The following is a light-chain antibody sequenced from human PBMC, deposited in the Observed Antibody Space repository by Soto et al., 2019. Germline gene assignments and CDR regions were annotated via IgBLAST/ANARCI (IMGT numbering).Light chain of an antibody. J-gene: IGLJ2*01. CDR3: SSYTSSSTLV. V-gene: IGLV2-14*01. Sequence: QSALTQPASVSGSPGQSITISCTGTSSDVGGYNCVSWYQQHQGKAPKLMIYDVSNRPEGVSNRFSGAKSGNTASLTSSGLQAEDAAEYYCSSYTSSSTLVCGGGTKLTVL. CDR1: SSDVGGYNC. CDR2: DVS.